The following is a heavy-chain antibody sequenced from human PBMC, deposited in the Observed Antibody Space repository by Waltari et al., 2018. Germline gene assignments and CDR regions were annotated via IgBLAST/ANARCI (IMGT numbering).Heavy chain of an antibody. D-gene: IGHD3-10*01. J-gene: IGHJ3*02. CDR3: ARVGTIVRIGFGELLYAFDI. CDR2: INTNPGNP. V-gene: IGHV7-4-1*02. Sequence: QAQLVQSGSELKKPGASVKVSCKASGYTFTSYAMNWVRQAPGQGLEWMGWINTNPGNPTYAQGFTGRFVFSLDTSVSTAYLQISSLKAEDTAVYYCARVGTIVRIGFGELLYAFDIWGQGTMVTV. CDR1: GYTFTSYA.